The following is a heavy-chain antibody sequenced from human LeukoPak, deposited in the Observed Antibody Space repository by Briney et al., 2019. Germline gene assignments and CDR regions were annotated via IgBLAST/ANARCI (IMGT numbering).Heavy chain of an antibody. Sequence: SETLSLTCAVYGGSFSGYYWSWIRQPPGKGLEWIGEINHSGSTNYNPSLKSRVTISVDTSKNQFSLKLSSVTAADTAVYYCARGSLNRRWFDPWGQGTLVTVSS. CDR3: ARGSLNRRWFDP. CDR2: INHSGST. V-gene: IGHV4-34*01. CDR1: GGSFSGYY. J-gene: IGHJ5*02.